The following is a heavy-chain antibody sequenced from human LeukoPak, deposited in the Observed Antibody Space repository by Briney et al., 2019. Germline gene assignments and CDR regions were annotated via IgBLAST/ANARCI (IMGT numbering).Heavy chain of an antibody. CDR3: ASTSGCCSGGNCYSAFDY. V-gene: IGHV4-59*02. Sequence: PSETLSLTCTVSGGSVSTYYWNWIRQPPGKGLEWIGCIYYSGSTNYNPSLKSRLTISVDTSNNQFSLKLSSVTAADTAVYYCASTSGCCSGGNCYSAFDYWGQGTLVTVSS. CDR1: GGSVSTYY. J-gene: IGHJ4*02. CDR2: IYYSGST. D-gene: IGHD2-15*01.